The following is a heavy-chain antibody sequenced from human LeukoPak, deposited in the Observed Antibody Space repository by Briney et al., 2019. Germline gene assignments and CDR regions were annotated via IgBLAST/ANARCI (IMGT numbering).Heavy chain of an antibody. Sequence: GGSLRLSCAGSGFRFSTYSIKWVRQAPGKGLEWVSHIGGSGSFIYYADSVRGRFTISRDNAKNTLYLQMNSLRAEDTAVYYCARGEVYGSGKTDYWGQGTLVTVSS. J-gene: IGHJ4*02. V-gene: IGHV3-21*01. CDR3: ARGEVYGSGKTDY. D-gene: IGHD3-10*01. CDR2: IGGSGSFI. CDR1: GFRFSTYS.